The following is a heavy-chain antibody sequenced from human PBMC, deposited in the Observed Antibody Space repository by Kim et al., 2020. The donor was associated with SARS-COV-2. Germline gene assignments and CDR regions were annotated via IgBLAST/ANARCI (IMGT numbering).Heavy chain of an antibody. CDR1: GFSVSNNY. CDR3: AWSRDGYNFLDY. J-gene: IGHJ4*02. V-gene: IGHV3-53*01. CDR2: IYSGGIT. D-gene: IGHD5-12*01. Sequence: GGSLRLSCAASGFSVSNNYMSWVRQPPGKGLEWVSVIYSGGITYYGDSVKGRFTISRDNSKNTLYLQMNSLRAEDTAVYYCAWSRDGYNFLDYWGQGTLV.